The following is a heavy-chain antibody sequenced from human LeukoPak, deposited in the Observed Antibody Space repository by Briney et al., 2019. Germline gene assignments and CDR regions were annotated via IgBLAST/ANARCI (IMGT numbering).Heavy chain of an antibody. Sequence: SETLSLTCAVSGYSISSGYYWGWIRQPPGKGLEWIGSIYHSGSTYYNPSLKSRVTISVDTSKNQFSLELSSVTAADTAVYYCARGLGYCSGGSCYWSYWGQGTLVTVSS. D-gene: IGHD2-15*01. J-gene: IGHJ4*02. V-gene: IGHV4-38-2*01. CDR3: ARGLGYCSGGSCYWSY. CDR2: IYHSGST. CDR1: GYSISSGYY.